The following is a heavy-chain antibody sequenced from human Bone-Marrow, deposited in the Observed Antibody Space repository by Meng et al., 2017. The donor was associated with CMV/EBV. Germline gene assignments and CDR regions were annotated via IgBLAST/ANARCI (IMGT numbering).Heavy chain of an antibody. Sequence: QPQESGPGPVKPSQTLSRTCTVCGGSISSCDYYWSWIRQPPGKGLEWIGYIYYSGSTYYNPSLKSRVTISVDTSKNQFSLKLSSVTAADTAVYYCARQNLLGYCSSTSCYEHWGQGTLVTVSS. D-gene: IGHD2-2*01. J-gene: IGHJ1*01. V-gene: IGHV4-30-4*08. CDR1: GGSISSCDYY. CDR2: IYYSGST. CDR3: ARQNLLGYCSSTSCYEH.